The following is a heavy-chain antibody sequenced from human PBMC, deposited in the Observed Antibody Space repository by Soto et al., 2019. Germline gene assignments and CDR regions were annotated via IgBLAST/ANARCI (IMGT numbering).Heavy chain of an antibody. CDR1: GYTLTELS. D-gene: IGHD3-10*01. CDR3: ATDQPSRGFGEIRDYYYYMDV. CDR2: FDPEDGET. Sequence: ASVKVSCKVSGYTLTELSMHWVRQAPGKGLEWMGGFDPEDGETIYAQKFQGRVTMTEDTSTDTAYMELSSLRSEDTAVYYCATDQPSRGFGEIRDYYYYMDVSGKATTVTVSS. J-gene: IGHJ6*03. V-gene: IGHV1-24*01.